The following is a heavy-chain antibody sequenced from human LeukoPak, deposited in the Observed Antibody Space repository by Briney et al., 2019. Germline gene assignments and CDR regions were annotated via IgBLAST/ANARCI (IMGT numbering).Heavy chain of an antibody. V-gene: IGHV4-34*01. CDR1: GGSFSGYY. J-gene: IGHJ6*03. Sequence: SETLSLTCAVYGGSFSGYYWSWIRQPPGKGLERIGEINHSGSTNYNPSLKSRVTISVDTSKNQFSLKLSSVTAADTAVYYCARGTWSSFSYYYYMDVWGKGTTVTVSS. CDR2: INHSGST. D-gene: IGHD3-3*01. CDR3: ARGTWSSFSYYYYMDV.